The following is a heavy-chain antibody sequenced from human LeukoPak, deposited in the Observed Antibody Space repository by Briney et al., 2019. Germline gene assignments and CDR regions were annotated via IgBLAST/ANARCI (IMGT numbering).Heavy chain of an antibody. V-gene: IGHV1-2*02. CDR1: VYTFTGYY. CDR2: INPNSGGT. D-gene: IGHD6-19*01. J-gene: IGHJ6*02. Sequence: GASVKVSFKSSVYTFTGYYMHWVRQAPGQGLEWMGWINPNSGGTNYAQKFQGRVTMTSDTSISTAYMELSRLRSDDTAVYYCARDGVAVAGVSGWSARDYGMDVWGQGTTVTVSS. CDR3: ARDGVAVAGVSGWSARDYGMDV.